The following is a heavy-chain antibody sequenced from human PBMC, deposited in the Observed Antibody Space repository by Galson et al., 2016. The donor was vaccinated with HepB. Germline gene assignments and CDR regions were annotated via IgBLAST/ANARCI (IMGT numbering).Heavy chain of an antibody. CDR1: GFTFSSHS. Sequence: SLRLSCAASGFTFSSHSMNWVRQAPGKGLEWVSYISSSSRTIYYADSVKGRFTISRDNAKNSLYLQMNSLRDEDTAVYYCASTPQFNLFGVVIIPDYYYYMDVWGKGTTVTVSS. CDR2: ISSSSRTI. J-gene: IGHJ6*03. V-gene: IGHV3-48*02. CDR3: ASTPQFNLFGVVIIPDYYYYMDV. D-gene: IGHD3-3*01.